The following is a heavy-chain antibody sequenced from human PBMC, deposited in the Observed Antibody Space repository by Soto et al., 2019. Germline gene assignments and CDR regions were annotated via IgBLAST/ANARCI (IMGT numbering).Heavy chain of an antibody. CDR2: INPAGSVT. V-gene: IGHV1-46*03. CDR1: GISFINHY. CDR3: ASDNSRTLPAAPGDNKSHSSGWWIDT. D-gene: IGHD6-13*01. Sequence: ASVKVSCKASGISFINHYVHWVRQAPGQGPEWMGVINPAGSVTVYALKLQDRVTVTRDTSTSTVYMELNSLTSEDTAIYYCASDNSRTLPAAPGDNKSHSSGWWIDTWGKETLATV. J-gene: IGHJ5*02.